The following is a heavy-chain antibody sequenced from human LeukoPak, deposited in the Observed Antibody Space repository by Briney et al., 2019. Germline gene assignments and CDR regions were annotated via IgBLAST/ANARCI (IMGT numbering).Heavy chain of an antibody. CDR2: ISGSGGST. D-gene: IGHD5-24*01. Sequence: PGGSLRLSCAASGFTFSSYAVSWVRQAPGKGLDWVSAISGSGGSTYYADSVKGRFTISRDNAKNSLYLQMNSLRAEDTAVYYCARGIVEMATTYAFDIWGQGTMVTVSS. CDR3: ARGIVEMATTYAFDI. CDR1: GFTFSSYA. V-gene: IGHV3-23*01. J-gene: IGHJ3*02.